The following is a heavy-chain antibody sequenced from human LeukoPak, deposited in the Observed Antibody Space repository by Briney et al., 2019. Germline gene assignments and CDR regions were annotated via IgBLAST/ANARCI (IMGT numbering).Heavy chain of an antibody. J-gene: IGHJ1*01. D-gene: IGHD3-22*01. V-gene: IGHV3-23*01. CDR1: GFTFGSYG. CDR2: ITPNADRT. Sequence: GGSLRLSCAASGFTFGSYGMSWVPQAPGKGLEWVSFITPNADRTSYADSVEGRFTISRDNPRNTLYMQMNSLRDEDTALYYCAIMHGYYDGSGYWVQWGQGTLVTVSS. CDR3: AIMHGYYDGSGYWVQ.